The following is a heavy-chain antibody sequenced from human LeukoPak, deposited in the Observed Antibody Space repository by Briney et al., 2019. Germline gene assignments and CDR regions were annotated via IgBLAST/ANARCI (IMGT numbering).Heavy chain of an antibody. CDR1: GFTFSTYG. V-gene: IGHV3-23*01. CDR2: ISGSGGST. CDR3: AKDSRGYQDYFDY. J-gene: IGHJ4*02. Sequence: GGSLRLSCAAFGFTFSTYGMSWVRQAPGEGLEWVSVISGSGGSTYYAASVKGRFTISRDNSKNTLYLQMNSLRAEDTAVYYCAKDSRGYQDYFDYWGQGTLVTVSS. D-gene: IGHD3-22*01.